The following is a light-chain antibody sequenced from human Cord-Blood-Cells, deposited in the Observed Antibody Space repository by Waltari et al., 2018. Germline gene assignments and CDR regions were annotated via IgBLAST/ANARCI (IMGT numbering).Light chain of an antibody. CDR3: VLYMGSGIWV. CDR1: SGSVSTSYY. CDR2: STN. V-gene: IGLV8-61*01. Sequence: QTVVTPEPSFSVSPGGTVTLTCGLSSGSVSTSYYPSWYQHTPGQAPRTLIYSTNTRSSGVPDRFSGSILGNKAALTITGAQADDESDYYCVLYMGSGIWVFGGGTKLTVL. J-gene: IGLJ3*02.